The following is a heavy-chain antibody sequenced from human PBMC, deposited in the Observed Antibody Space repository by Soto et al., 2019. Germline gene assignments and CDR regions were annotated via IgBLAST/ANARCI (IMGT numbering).Heavy chain of an antibody. Sequence: ASVKVSCKASGYTFTSYGISWVRQAPGQGLEWMGWISAYNGNTNYAQKLQGRVTMTTDTSTSKAYLELRSLRSDDTALYFCARETVVVPAGTPSYFDYGGQGTLVTVS. CDR2: ISAYNGNT. CDR3: ARETVVVPAGTPSYFDY. V-gene: IGHV1-18*01. CDR1: GYTFTSYG. D-gene: IGHD2-2*01. J-gene: IGHJ4*02.